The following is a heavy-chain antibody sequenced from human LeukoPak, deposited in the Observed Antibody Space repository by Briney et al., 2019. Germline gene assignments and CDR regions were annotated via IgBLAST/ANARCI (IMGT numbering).Heavy chain of an antibody. J-gene: IGHJ4*02. V-gene: IGHV3-64*01. CDR1: GFTFSSYA. CDR3: ARGNTLTGYSRY. Sequence: GGSLRLSSAASGFTFSSYAMHWVRQPPGKGLEYVSGISSNGGSTYYANSVKGRFTISRDNSKNTVYLQMGSLRAEDMAVYYCARGNTLTGYSRYWGQGTLVTVSS. D-gene: IGHD3-9*01. CDR2: ISSNGGST.